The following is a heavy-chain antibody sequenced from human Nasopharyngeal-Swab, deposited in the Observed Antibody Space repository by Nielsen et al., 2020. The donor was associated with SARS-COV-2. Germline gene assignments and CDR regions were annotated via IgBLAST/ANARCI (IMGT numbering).Heavy chain of an antibody. CDR1: GFTFSNAW. D-gene: IGHD1-26*01. J-gene: IGHJ6*02. CDR2: IKSKTDGGET. V-gene: IGHV3-15*01. CDR3: TTDGGGATAFGYYYYGMDV. Sequence: GESLKISCAASGFTFSNAWMSWVRQAPGKGLEWVGRIKSKTDGGETDYAAPVKGRFTISRDDSKNTLYLQMNSLKTEDTAVYYCTTDGGGATAFGYYYYGMDVWGQGTTVTVSS.